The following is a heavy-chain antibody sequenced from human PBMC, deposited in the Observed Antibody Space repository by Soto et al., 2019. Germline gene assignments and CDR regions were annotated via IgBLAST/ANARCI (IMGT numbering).Heavy chain of an antibody. Sequence: SVKVSCKASGDTFSSYAINWVRQAPGQGLEWMGRIIPMGGVASDAQRFKGRVTMTSDTSTSTVYMELRGLTSEDTAVYYCARVLGWFDPWGQGTLVTVSS. J-gene: IGHJ5*02. CDR3: ARVLGWFDP. V-gene: IGHV1-69*04. CDR1: GDTFSSYA. CDR2: IIPMGGVA. D-gene: IGHD6-13*01.